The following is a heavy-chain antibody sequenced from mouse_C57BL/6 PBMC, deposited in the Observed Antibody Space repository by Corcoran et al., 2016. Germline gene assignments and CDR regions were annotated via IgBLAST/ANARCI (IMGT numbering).Heavy chain of an antibody. Sequence: EVQLQQSGPVLVKPGASVKMSCKASGYTFTDYYMNWVKQSHGKSLEWIGVINPYNVGTSYNQKFKGKATFTVDKSSSTAYMELNSLTSEDSAVYYGAKGGVITTVVGDYWEQGTTLTVSS. J-gene: IGHJ2*01. CDR1: GYTFTDYY. V-gene: IGHV1-19*01. CDR3: AKGGVITTVVGDY. D-gene: IGHD1-1*01. CDR2: INPYNVGT.